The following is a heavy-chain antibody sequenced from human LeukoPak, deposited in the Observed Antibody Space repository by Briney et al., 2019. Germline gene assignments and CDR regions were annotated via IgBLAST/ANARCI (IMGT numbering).Heavy chain of an antibody. Sequence: PGGSLRLSCAASGFTFRSYTMKWVRRAPGKGLQGVSVIYSGGSGGSTYYGDSVKGRCTISRDNSKNTLYLQMNSLRAADSDVYYCARSPPRYDARFFDYWGQGTLVTVSS. CDR2: IYSGGSGGST. CDR3: ARSPPRYDARFFDY. CDR1: GFTFRSYT. D-gene: IGHD3-16*01. V-gene: IGHV3-23*03. J-gene: IGHJ4*02.